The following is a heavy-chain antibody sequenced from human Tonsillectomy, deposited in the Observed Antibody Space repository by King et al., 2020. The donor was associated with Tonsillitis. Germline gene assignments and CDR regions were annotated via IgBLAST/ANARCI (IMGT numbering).Heavy chain of an antibody. CDR2: INHSGST. J-gene: IGHJ3*02. CDR1: GGSFSGYY. CDR3: ASPRYCSGGSCYSRARAFDI. Sequence: VQLQQWGAGLLKPSETLSLTCAVYGGSFSGYYWSWIRQPPGKGLEWIGEINHSGSTNSNPSLKSRVTISVDTSKNQFSLELSSVTAADTAVYYCASPRYCSGGSCYSRARAFDIWGQGTMVTVSS. V-gene: IGHV4-34*01. D-gene: IGHD2-15*01.